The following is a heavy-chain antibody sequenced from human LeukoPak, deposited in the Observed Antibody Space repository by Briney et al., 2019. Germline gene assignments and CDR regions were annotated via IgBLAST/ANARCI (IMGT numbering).Heavy chain of an antibody. CDR1: GYTFTDYA. Sequence: GASVKVSCKASGYTFTDYALHWVRQAPGQSLEWMGWITTGRGDTQYSQAFQRRITITRDKSASTVSMELSALRSEDTAVYYCAGGGKQWRGGNYFDSWGQGTLVAGSS. V-gene: IGHV1-3*03. D-gene: IGHD6-19*01. J-gene: IGHJ4*02. CDR3: AGGGKQWRGGNYFDS. CDR2: ITTGRGDT.